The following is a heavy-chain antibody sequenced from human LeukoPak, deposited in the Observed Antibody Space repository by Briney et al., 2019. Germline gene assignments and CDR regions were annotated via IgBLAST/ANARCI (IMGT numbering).Heavy chain of an antibody. J-gene: IGHJ4*02. CDR1: GFTFSNYA. V-gene: IGHV3-23*01. D-gene: IGHD3-22*01. CDR3: AKSAVYYYDYSGYFDY. CDR2: IAGSGTST. Sequence: PGGSLRLSCAASGFTFSNYAMNWVRQAPVRGLEWVSTIAGSGTSTYYADSVKGRFTISRDNSKNTLYLQMNSLRAEDTAVYYCAKSAVYYYDYSGYFDYWGQGTLVTVSS.